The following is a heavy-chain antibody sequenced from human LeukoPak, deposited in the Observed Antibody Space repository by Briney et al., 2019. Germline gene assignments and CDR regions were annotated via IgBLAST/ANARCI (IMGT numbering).Heavy chain of an antibody. V-gene: IGHV3-30-3*01. CDR3: ARAKYGDYGPFDY. Sequence: PGGSLRLSCAASGFTFSSYAMHWVRQAPGKGLEWVAVISYDGSNKYYADSVKGRLTISRDNSKNTLYLQMNSLRAEDTAVYYCARAKYGDYGPFDYWGQGTLVTVSS. D-gene: IGHD4-17*01. CDR2: ISYDGSNK. J-gene: IGHJ4*02. CDR1: GFTFSSYA.